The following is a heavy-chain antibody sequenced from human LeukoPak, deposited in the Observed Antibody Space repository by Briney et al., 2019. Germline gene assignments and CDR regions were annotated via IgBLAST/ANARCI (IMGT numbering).Heavy chain of an antibody. J-gene: IGHJ5*01. CDR2: INPNSGGT. D-gene: IGHD6-6*01. Sequence: ASVKVSCKASGYTFTGYYMHWVRQAPGQGLEWMGWINPNSGGTNYAQKFQGRVTMTRDTSISTAYMELSRLRSDDTAVYYCARGGTRYSSSSWFDPWGQGTLVTVSS. V-gene: IGHV1-2*02. CDR3: ARGGTRYSSSSWFDP. CDR1: GYTFTGYY.